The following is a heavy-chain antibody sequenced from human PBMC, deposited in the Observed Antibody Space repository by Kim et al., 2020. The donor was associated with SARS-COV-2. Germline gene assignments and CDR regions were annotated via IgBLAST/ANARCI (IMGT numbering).Heavy chain of an antibody. CDR2: ISAYNGNT. V-gene: IGHV1-18*04. J-gene: IGHJ4*02. D-gene: IGHD6-13*01. CDR1: GYTFTSYG. Sequence: ASVKVSCKASGYTFTSYGISWVRQAPGQGLEWMGWISAYNGNTNNAQKLQGRVTMTTDTSTSTAYMELRSLRSDDTAVYYCARDGYSSSWYVPYFDYWGQGTLVTVSS. CDR3: ARDGYSSSWYVPYFDY.